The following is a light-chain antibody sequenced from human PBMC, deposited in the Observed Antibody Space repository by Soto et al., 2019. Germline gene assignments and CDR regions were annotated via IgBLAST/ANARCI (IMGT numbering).Light chain of an antibody. V-gene: IGLV2-14*01. Sequence: QSVLTQPASVSGSPGQSITISCTGTSSDVGGYNSVSWYQQHPGKAPKLMIYEVSNRPSGVSNRFSGSKSGNTASLTISGLQTEDEADYYCTSYTNTITFDYVFGTGTKVTVL. CDR3: TSYTNTITFDYV. CDR1: SSDVGGYNS. J-gene: IGLJ1*01. CDR2: EVS.